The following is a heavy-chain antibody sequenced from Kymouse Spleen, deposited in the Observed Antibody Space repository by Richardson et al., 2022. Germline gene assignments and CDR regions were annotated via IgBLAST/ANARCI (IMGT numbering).Heavy chain of an antibody. J-gene: IGHJ5*02. V-gene: IGHV3-73*02. Sequence: EVQLVESGGGLVQPGGSLKLSCAASGFTFSGSAMHWVRQASGKGLEWVGRIRSKANSYATAYAASVKGRFTISRDDSKNTAYLQMNSLKTEDTAVYYCTRRRCSSTSCLNWFDPWGQGTLVTVSS. CDR1: GFTFSGSA. CDR3: TRRRCSSTSCLNWFDP. D-gene: IGHD2-2*02. CDR2: IRSKANSYAT.